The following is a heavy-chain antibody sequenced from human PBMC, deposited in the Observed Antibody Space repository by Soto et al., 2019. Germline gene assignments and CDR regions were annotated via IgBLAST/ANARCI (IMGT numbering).Heavy chain of an antibody. J-gene: IGHJ4*02. CDR2: IIPIFGTA. D-gene: IGHD6-19*01. CDR3: ARDTRYSSGRNYWFGY. Sequence: QGLEWMGGIIPIFGTANYAQKFQGRVTIIADESTSTAYMELSSLRSEDTAVYYCARDTRYSSGRNYWFGYLGQRTLVTVSS. V-gene: IGHV1-69*01.